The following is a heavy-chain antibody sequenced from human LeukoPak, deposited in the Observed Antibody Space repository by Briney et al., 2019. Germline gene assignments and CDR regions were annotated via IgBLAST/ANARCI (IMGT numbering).Heavy chain of an antibody. D-gene: IGHD3-10*01. V-gene: IGHV3-15*01. CDR2: VKSKTDGETT. J-gene: IGHJ5*02. CDR1: GFTFSNAW. CDR3: YASGRGP. Sequence: GGSLRLSCAASGFTFSNAWMTWVRQAPGKGLEWVGRVKSKTDGETTNYAAPVKGRFTISRDDSKNTVFLQMDSLKSEDTAVYFCYASGRGPWGQGTLVTVSS.